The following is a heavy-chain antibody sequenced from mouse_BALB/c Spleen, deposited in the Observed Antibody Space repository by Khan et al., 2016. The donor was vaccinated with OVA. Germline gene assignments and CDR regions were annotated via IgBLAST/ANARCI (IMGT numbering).Heavy chain of an antibody. V-gene: IGHV9-3-1*01. CDR2: INTYTGEP. CDR1: GYTFTNYG. CDR3: ARPPYFSYTLDY. D-gene: IGHD2-10*01. Sequence: QIQLVQSGPELKKPGETVKISCKASGYTFTNYGMNWVKQSPGKALKWMGWINTYTGEPTYADDFKGRFAFFLETSASTAYLQINNLKNEDTATXFCARPPYFSYTLDYWGQGTSVTVSS. J-gene: IGHJ4*01.